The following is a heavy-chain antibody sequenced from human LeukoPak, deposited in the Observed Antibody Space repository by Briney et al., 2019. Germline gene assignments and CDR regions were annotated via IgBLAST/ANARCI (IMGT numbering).Heavy chain of an antibody. CDR2: INHSGST. D-gene: IGHD3-22*01. Sequence: SETLSLTCAVYGGSFSGDYWSWIRQPPGKGLEWIGEINHSGSTNYNPSLKSRVTISVDTSKNQFSLKLSSVTAADTAVYYCARGSGYYYDSSGSGGWGQGTLVTVSS. J-gene: IGHJ4*02. CDR3: ARGSGYYYDSSGSGG. V-gene: IGHV4-34*01. CDR1: GGSFSGDY.